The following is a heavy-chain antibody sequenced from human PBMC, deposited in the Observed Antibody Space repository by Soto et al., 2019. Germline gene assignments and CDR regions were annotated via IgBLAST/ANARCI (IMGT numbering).Heavy chain of an antibody. CDR1: GYSFTRYW. J-gene: IGHJ6*02. CDR2: IYPGDSDT. Sequence: PGESLKISCKGSGYSFTRYWIGWVRQMPGKGLEWMGIIYPGDSDTRYSPSFQGQVTISADKSISTAYLQWSSLKASDTAMYYCARQDMRDNCSSTSCYADYYYYGMDVWGQGTTVTVSS. CDR3: ARQDMRDNCSSTSCYADYYYYGMDV. V-gene: IGHV5-51*01. D-gene: IGHD2-2*01.